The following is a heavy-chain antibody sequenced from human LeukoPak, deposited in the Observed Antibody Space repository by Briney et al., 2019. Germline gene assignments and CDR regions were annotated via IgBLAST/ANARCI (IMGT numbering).Heavy chain of an antibody. CDR2: IYTSGST. Sequence: SETLSLTCTVSGGSISSYYWSWIRQPAGKGLEWIGRIYTSGSTNYNPSLKSRVTMSVDTSKNQFSLQLSSVTAADTAVYYCTRDAYYDFWSGYSHNWFDPWGQGTLVTVSS. CDR1: GGSISSYY. CDR3: TRDAYYDFWSGYSHNWFDP. J-gene: IGHJ5*02. V-gene: IGHV4-4*07. D-gene: IGHD3-3*01.